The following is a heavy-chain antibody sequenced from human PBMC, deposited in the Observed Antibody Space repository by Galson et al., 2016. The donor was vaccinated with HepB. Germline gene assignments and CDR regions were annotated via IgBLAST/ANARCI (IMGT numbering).Heavy chain of an antibody. CDR3: ARDPSTSSTGWYYFDS. V-gene: IGHV3-66*01. CDR1: GFTVSNNY. J-gene: IGHJ4*02. D-gene: IGHD6-19*01. CDR2: IYSGGST. Sequence: SLRLSCAASGFTVSNNYMSWVRQAPGKGLDWISVIYSGGSTYYADSVKGRFTISRDDSKNTLFLQMNSLRAEDAAVYYCARDPSTSSTGWYYFDSWGQGTLVTVSS.